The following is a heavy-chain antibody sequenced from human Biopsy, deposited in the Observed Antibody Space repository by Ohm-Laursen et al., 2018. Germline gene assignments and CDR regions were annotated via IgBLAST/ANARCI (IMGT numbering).Heavy chain of an antibody. CDR1: GGSFTGHY. D-gene: IGHD4-23*01. Sequence: QTLSLTCAVSGGSFTGHYWSWIRQPPGKGLEWIGHISYTGYTSYNASLKSRVTISVDTSRNHFSLRLSSLTAADTAVYYCARGSNDFGGLYFPRWGQGTLLTVSS. CDR2: ISYTGYT. V-gene: IGHV4-59*11. J-gene: IGHJ4*02. CDR3: ARGSNDFGGLYFPR.